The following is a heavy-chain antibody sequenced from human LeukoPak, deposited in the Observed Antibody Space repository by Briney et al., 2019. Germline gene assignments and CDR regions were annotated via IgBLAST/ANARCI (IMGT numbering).Heavy chain of an antibody. CDR2: ISNSDSST. V-gene: IGHV3-23*01. CDR1: AFTFSNYA. D-gene: IGHD1-14*01. CDR3: AKATGYLL. Sequence: GGALRLSCAASAFTFSNYAMSWVRQAPGKGLEWVSTISNSDSSTYYADSVKGRFTISRDNSENTLYLQMNSLRAEDTAVYYCAKATGYLLWGQGTLVIVSS. J-gene: IGHJ4*02.